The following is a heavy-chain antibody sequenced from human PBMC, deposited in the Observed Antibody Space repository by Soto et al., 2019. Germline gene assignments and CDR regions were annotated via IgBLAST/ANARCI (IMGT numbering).Heavy chain of an antibody. V-gene: IGHV3-23*01. J-gene: IGHJ4*02. D-gene: IGHD6-13*01. CDR3: ARAPAAAAGPFEY. CDR2: LSDSGGSI. Sequence: PGGSLRLSCTASGFTFSSHAMTWVRQAPGKGLEWVSGLSDSGGSIYYADSVKGRFTISRDNSKNTLYLQMNSLRAEDTAVYYCARAPAAAAGPFEYWGQGTLVTVSS. CDR1: GFTFSSHA.